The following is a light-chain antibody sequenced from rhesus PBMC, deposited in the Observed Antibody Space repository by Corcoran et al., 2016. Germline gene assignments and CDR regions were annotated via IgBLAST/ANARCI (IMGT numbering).Light chain of an antibody. CDR3: QQYNSAPPT. J-gene: IGKJ4*01. CDR2: YAK. V-gene: IGKV1-32*01. CDR1: QGITTY. Sequence: DIQMTQSPSSLSASVGDRVTITCRASQGITTYVSWYQQTPGKAPKLLIYYAKRLGGGVPSRFSGSGSGTAFTLTISILQPEDFGIYYCQQYNSAPPTFGGGTKVEIK.